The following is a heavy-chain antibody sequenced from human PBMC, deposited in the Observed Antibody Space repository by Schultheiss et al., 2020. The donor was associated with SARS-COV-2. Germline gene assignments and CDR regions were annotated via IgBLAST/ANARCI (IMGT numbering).Heavy chain of an antibody. D-gene: IGHD3-3*01. V-gene: IGHV4-30-4*01. CDR2: IYYSGST. CDR1: GGSISSGDYY. CDR3: ARAYVGITIFGVVIRGRFDP. Sequence: SQTLSLTCTVSGGSISSGDYYWSWIRQPPGTGLEWIGYIYYSGSTYYNPSLKSRVTISVDTSKNQFSLKLSSVTAADTAVYYCARAYVGITIFGVVIRGRFDPWGQGTLVTVSS. J-gene: IGHJ5*01.